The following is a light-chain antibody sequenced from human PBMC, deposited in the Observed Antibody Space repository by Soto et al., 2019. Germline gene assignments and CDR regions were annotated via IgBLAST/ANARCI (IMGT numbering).Light chain of an antibody. CDR3: QQYEKWPPSIT. CDR1: QSVSSK. J-gene: IGKJ5*01. Sequence: EIVMTQSPATLSVSPGERATLSYRASQSVSSKLAWYQQKPGQAPRLLIYRASTRATGISARFSGSGSGTEFTLTISSLQSEDFAVYYCQQYEKWPPSITFGQGTRLEIK. CDR2: RAS. V-gene: IGKV3-15*01.